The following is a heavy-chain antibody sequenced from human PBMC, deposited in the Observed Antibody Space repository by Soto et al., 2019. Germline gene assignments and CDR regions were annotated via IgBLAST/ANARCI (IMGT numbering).Heavy chain of an antibody. CDR3: AKGGHYYYGMDV. V-gene: IGHV3-30*18. CDR2: ISYDGSNK. Sequence: QVQLVESGGGVVQPGRSLRLSCAAYGFTFSSYGMHWVRQAPGKGLEWVAVISYDGSNKYYADSVKGRFTISRDNSKNTLYLQMNSLRAEDTAVYYCAKGGHYYYGMDVWCQGTTVTVSS. CDR1: GFTFSSYG. J-gene: IGHJ6*02.